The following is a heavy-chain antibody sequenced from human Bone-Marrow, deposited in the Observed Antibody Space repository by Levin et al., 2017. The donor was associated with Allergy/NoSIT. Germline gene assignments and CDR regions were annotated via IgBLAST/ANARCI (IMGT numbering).Heavy chain of an antibody. V-gene: IGHV4-59*01. D-gene: IGHD3-22*01. CDR1: GGSISSYY. CDR3: ARENYYDSSGYFWFKSDAFDI. CDR2: IYYSGST. J-gene: IGHJ3*02. Sequence: SETLSLTCTVSGGSISSYYWSWIRQPPGKGLEWIGYIYYSGSTNYNPSLKSRVTISVDTSKNQFSLKLSSVPAADTAVYYCARENYYDSSGYFWFKSDAFDIWGHGTMVTVSS.